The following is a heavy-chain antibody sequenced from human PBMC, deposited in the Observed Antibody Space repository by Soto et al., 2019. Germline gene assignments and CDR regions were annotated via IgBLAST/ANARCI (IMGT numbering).Heavy chain of an antibody. CDR2: ISSSSSYI. D-gene: IGHD6-6*01. CDR1: GFTFSSYS. V-gene: IGHV3-21*01. J-gene: IGHJ6*02. CDR3: ARVIAARRADV. Sequence: GGSLRLSCAASGFTFSSYSMNWARQAPGKGLKWVSSISSSSSYIYYSDSVKGRFTISRDNAKNSLYLQMNSLRAEDTAVYYCARVIAARRADVWGQGTTVTVSS.